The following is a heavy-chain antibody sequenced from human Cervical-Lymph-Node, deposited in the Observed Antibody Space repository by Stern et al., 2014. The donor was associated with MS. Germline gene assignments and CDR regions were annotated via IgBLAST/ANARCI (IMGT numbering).Heavy chain of an antibody. CDR3: ARAAAGYYFDY. CDR1: GYTFTRYA. V-gene: IGHV1-3*01. Sequence: QVQLMQSGAEVKKPGASVKVSCNASGYTFTRYAMHWVRQAPGQRLEWMGWINAGNGNTKYSQKFQGIVTITRDTSSSTAYMELSSLRSEDTAVYYCARAAAGYYFDYWGQGTLVAVSS. J-gene: IGHJ4*02. CDR2: INAGNGNT. D-gene: IGHD6-13*01.